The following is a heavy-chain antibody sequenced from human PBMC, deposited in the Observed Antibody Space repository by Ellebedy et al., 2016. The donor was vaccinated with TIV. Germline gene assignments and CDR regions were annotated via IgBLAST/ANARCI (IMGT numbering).Heavy chain of an antibody. CDR2: INNYGVIT. CDR1: GFTFSSYA. D-gene: IGHD1-1*01. CDR3: AKGFWREGSESNDAFDI. V-gene: IGHV3-23*01. Sequence: GESLKISXAASGFTFSSYALSWVRQGPGKGLEWVSSINNYGVITYYADSVRGRFTISRDNSKNTLFLQMNSLRAEDTAVYFCAKGFWREGSESNDAFDIWGQGTMVTVSS. J-gene: IGHJ3*02.